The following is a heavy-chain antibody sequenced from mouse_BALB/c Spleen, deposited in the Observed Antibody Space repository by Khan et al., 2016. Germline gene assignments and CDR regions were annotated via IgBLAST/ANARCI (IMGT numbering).Heavy chain of an antibody. D-gene: IGHD2-9*01. J-gene: IGHJ2*01. Sequence: LVKTGASVKISCKASGYSFIGYYMHWVKQSHGKSLEWIGYISCYNGATRYNQKFKGKATFTVDTSSNTAYMQFNSLTSEDSAVYYCARAYFGFDEGYYFNYWGQGTTLTVSS. CDR3: ARAYFGFDEGYYFNY. V-gene: IGHV1S34*01. CDR2: ISCYNGAT. CDR1: GYSFIGYY.